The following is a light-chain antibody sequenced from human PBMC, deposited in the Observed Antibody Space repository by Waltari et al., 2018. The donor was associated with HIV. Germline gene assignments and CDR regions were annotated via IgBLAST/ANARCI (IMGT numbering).Light chain of an antibody. CDR1: NSNIGNTY. V-gene: IGLV1-51*01. Sequence: QSVLTQPPSVSAAPGQKVTIACPRSNSNIGNTYPSWYQKLPGTAPKLLIYASDKRPSGIPDRFSGSKSGTSATLGITGLQTGDGANYYCVTWDTRLRAVVFGGGTKLTVL. CDR2: ASD. J-gene: IGLJ3*02. CDR3: VTWDTRLRAVV.